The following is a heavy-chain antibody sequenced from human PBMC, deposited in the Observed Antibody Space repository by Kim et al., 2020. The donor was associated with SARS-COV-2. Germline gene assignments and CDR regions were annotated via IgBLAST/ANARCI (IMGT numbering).Heavy chain of an antibody. CDR2: ISWHSGNI. CDR1: GFTFGDHA. D-gene: IGHD2-15*01. J-gene: IGHJ6*01. Sequence: GGSLRLSCAASGFTFGDHAMHWVRQAPGKGLEWVSCISWHSGNIYYADSVKGRFTISRDNAKNTLYLQMNSLRAEDTALYYCARNQRIICYTHSMDVW. CDR3: ARNQRIICYTHSMDV. V-gene: IGHV3-9*01.